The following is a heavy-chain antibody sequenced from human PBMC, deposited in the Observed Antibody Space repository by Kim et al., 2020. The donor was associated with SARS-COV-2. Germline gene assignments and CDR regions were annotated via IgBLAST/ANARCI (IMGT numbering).Heavy chain of an antibody. Sequence: YSPSFQGHVTISADKSISTAYLQWSSLKASDTAMYYCARRGTAGEVGDYWGQGTLVTVSS. CDR3: ARRGTAGEVGDY. V-gene: IGHV5-10-1*01. J-gene: IGHJ4*02. D-gene: IGHD6-13*01.